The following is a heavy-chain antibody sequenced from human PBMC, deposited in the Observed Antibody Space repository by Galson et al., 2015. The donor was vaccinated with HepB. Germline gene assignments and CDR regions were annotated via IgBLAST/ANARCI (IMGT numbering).Heavy chain of an antibody. CDR2: IWYDGSNK. V-gene: IGHV3-33*08. CDR1: GFTFSSYG. Sequence: SLRLSCAASGFTFSSYGMHWVRQAPGKGLEWVAVIWYDGSNKYYADSVKGRFTISRDNSKNTLYLQMNSLRAEDTAVYYCARDPTNLWSGLEYYFDYWGQGTLVTVSS. CDR3: ARDPTNLWSGLEYYFDY. J-gene: IGHJ4*02. D-gene: IGHD3-3*01.